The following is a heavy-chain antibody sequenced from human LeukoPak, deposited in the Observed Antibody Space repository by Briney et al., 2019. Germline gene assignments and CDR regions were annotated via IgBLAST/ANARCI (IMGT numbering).Heavy chain of an antibody. J-gene: IGHJ4*02. CDR2: VKQDGSEK. CDR1: EFTFSAYW. Sequence: PGGSLRLSCAASEFTFSAYWMSWVRQAPGKGLEWVATVKQDGSEKYYMDSVKGRFTISRDNAKNSLYLQMNSLRAEDTAVYYCARLDYWGQGTLVTVSS. CDR3: ARLDY. V-gene: IGHV3-7*01.